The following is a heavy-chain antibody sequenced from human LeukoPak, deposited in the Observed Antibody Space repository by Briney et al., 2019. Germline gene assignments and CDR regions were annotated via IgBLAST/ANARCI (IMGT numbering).Heavy chain of an antibody. CDR3: AKDVTMVRGYTPL. D-gene: IGHD3-10*01. CDR2: ISSSGGST. Sequence: GGSLRLSCAASGFTFSSYAMSWVRQAPGKGLEWVSAISSSGGSTYYTDSVKGRFTISRDNSKNTLYLQMNSLRAEDTAVYYCAKDVTMVRGYTPLWGQGTLVTVSS. J-gene: IGHJ4*02. V-gene: IGHV3-23*01. CDR1: GFTFSSYA.